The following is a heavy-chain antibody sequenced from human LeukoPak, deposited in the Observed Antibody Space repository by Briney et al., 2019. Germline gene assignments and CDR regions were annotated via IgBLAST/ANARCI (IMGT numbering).Heavy chain of an antibody. D-gene: IGHD2-2*01. J-gene: IGHJ3*01. CDR2: ISGSGGST. V-gene: IGHV3-23*01. CDR3: AKDRSCGGSSCNVGS. Sequence: PGGSLRLSCAASGFTFSSFAMSWVRQPPGKGLEWVSAISGSGGSTFYADSVKGRFTISSDNSKHTPFLQMNGLRAEDTAVYYCAKDRSCGGSSCNVGSWGEGTMVTVSS. CDR1: GFTFSSFA.